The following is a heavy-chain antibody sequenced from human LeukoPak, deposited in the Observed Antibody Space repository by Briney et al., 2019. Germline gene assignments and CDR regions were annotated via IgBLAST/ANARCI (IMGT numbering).Heavy chain of an antibody. J-gene: IGHJ3*02. CDR2: ISYDGSNK. Sequence: GRSLRLSCAASGFTFSSYAMHWVRQAPGKGLEWLAVISYDGSNKYYADSVKGRFTISRDNSKNTLYLQMNSLRAEDTAVYYCARDGYCSGGSCYSEISGDAFDIWGQGTMVTVSS. D-gene: IGHD2-15*01. CDR3: ARDGYCSGGSCYSEISGDAFDI. V-gene: IGHV3-30*04. CDR1: GFTFSSYA.